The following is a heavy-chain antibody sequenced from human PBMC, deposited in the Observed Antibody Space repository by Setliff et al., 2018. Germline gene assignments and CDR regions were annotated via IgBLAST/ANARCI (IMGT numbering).Heavy chain of an antibody. V-gene: IGHV3-21*01. CDR3: AKDKYSSGPDAFHI. D-gene: IGHD3-22*01. CDR1: GFTFSTHS. J-gene: IGHJ3*02. CDR2: ISRSSTYI. Sequence: PGGSLRLSCAASGFTFSTHSMNWVRQAPGKGLEWVSSISRSSTYIYYADSVKGRFTISRDNARNSLYLQMNSLRVEDTAVYYCAKDKYSSGPDAFHIWGQGTMVTVSS.